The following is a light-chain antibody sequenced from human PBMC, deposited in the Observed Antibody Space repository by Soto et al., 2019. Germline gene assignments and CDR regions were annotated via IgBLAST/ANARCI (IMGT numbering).Light chain of an antibody. J-gene: IGLJ2*01. V-gene: IGLV2-14*01. CDR3: SSYTSSSTYVV. CDR1: SSDVGGYNY. CDR2: DVS. Sequence: QSALTQPASVSGSPGQSITISCTGTSSDVGGYNYVSWYQPHPGKAPKLMIYDVSNRPSGVSNRFSGSKSGNTASLTISGLQAEDEGDYYCSSYTSSSTYVVFGGGTKLTVL.